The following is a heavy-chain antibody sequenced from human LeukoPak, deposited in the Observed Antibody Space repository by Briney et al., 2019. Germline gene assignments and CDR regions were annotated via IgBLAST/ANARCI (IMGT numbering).Heavy chain of an antibody. D-gene: IGHD5-24*01. CDR2: ISYDGSNK. Sequence: AGGSPRLSCAASGFTFSSYGMHWVRQAPGKGLEWVAVISYDGSNKYYADSVKGRFTISRDNSKNTLYLQMNSLRAEDTAVYYCAKDSRDGYNYDYWGQGTLVTVSS. CDR3: AKDSRDGYNYDY. CDR1: GFTFSSYG. J-gene: IGHJ4*02. V-gene: IGHV3-30*18.